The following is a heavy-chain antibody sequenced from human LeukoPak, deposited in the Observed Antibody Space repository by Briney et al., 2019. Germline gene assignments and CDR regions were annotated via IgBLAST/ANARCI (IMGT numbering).Heavy chain of an antibody. D-gene: IGHD7-27*01. Sequence: GGSLRLSCAASGFTFSNYDMHWVRQAPGKGLEWVSAISSSSSYIYYADSIKGRFTISRDNSKNTLYFQMNSLRAEDTAVYYCAKNWGGNYFDYWGQGTLVTVSS. J-gene: IGHJ4*02. CDR2: ISSSSSYI. V-gene: IGHV3-21*01. CDR3: AKNWGGNYFDY. CDR1: GFTFSNYD.